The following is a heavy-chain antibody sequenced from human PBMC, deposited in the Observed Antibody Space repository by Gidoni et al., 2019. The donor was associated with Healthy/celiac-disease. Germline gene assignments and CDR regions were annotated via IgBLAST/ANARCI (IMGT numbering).Heavy chain of an antibody. V-gene: IGHV4-34*01. CDR3: ARGLSLYYGSGRGYFDY. Sequence: QVQLQQWGEGLLKPSETLSPTCAVYGGSFMVYYWSWIRQPPGKGLEWIGEINHSGSTNYNPSLKSRVTISVDTSKNQFSLKLSSVTAADTAVYYCARGLSLYYGSGRGYFDYWGQGTLVTVSS. CDR2: INHSGST. J-gene: IGHJ4*02. CDR1: GGSFMVYY. D-gene: IGHD3-10*01.